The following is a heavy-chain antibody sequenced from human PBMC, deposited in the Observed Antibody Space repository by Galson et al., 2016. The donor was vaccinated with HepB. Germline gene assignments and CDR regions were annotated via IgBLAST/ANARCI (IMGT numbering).Heavy chain of an antibody. D-gene: IGHD3-10*01. Sequence: SVKVSCKASGRSFSDYAISWVRQAPGQGLEWMGGIIPISQTATYAHKFQGRVTITADESTSTAYMEVSSLRSEDTAVYYCAREGRRYYGSGTVYEFVYWGQGTLITVSS. CDR2: IIPISQTA. J-gene: IGHJ4*01. CDR1: GRSFSDYA. CDR3: AREGRRYYGSGTVYEFVY. V-gene: IGHV1-69*13.